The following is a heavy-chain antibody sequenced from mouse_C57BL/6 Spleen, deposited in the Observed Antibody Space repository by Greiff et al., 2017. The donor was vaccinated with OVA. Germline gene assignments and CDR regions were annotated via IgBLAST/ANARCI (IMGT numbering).Heavy chain of an antibody. CDR3: ARGDSTFDY. CDR1: GFTFSSYA. Sequence: EVMLVESGGGLVKPGGSLKLSCAASGFTFSSYAMSWVRQTPEKRLEWVATISDGGSYTYYPDNVKGRFTISRDNAKNNLYLQMSHLKSEDTAMYYCARGDSTFDYWGQGTTLTVSS. D-gene: IGHD2-5*01. J-gene: IGHJ2*01. V-gene: IGHV5-4*03. CDR2: ISDGGSYT.